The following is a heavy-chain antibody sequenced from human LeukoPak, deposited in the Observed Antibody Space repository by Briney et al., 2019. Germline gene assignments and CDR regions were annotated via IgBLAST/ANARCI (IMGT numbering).Heavy chain of an antibody. CDR2: IYYSGST. D-gene: IGHD4-11*01. Sequence: SETLSLTCTVSGGSISSNYWSWIRQPPGKGLEWIGYIYYSGSTNYNPSLKSRVTISVDTSKNQFSLKLSSVTAADTAVYYCARRPPVATGYYYYGMDVWGQGTTVTVSS. J-gene: IGHJ6*02. V-gene: IGHV4-59*08. CDR1: GGSISSNY. CDR3: ARRPPVATGYYYYGMDV.